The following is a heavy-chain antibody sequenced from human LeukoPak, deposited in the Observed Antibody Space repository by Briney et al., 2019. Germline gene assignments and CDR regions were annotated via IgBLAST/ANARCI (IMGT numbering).Heavy chain of an antibody. Sequence: PSETLSLTCTVSGGSISNYYWSWIRQPPGKGLEWIGHIYYSGSTTYNPSLKSRVTISLDTSKNQFSLKLSSVTVADTAVYYCARHAVLYSYGSGAHYWGQGTLVTVSS. CDR2: IYYSGST. CDR1: GGSISNYY. CDR3: ARHAVLYSYGSGAHY. D-gene: IGHD5-18*01. V-gene: IGHV4-59*08. J-gene: IGHJ4*02.